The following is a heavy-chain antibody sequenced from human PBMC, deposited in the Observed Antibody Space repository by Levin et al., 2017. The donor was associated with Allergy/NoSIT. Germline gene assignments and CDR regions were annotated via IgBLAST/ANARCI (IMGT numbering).Heavy chain of an antibody. Sequence: ASVKVSCKASGYTFTSYYIQWMRQAAGHGLEGMGIINPSGGSTTYAQKFQGRVTMTRDTSTSTVYMELSSLRSEDTAVYYCARDPVPAAIWREPQRRFDPWGQGTLVTVSS. D-gene: IGHD2-2*01. CDR1: GYTFTSYY. V-gene: IGHV1-46*01. CDR3: ARDPVPAAIWREPQRRFDP. J-gene: IGHJ5*02. CDR2: INPSGGST.